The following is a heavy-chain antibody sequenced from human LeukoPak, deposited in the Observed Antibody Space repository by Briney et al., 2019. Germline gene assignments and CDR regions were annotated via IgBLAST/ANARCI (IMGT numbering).Heavy chain of an antibody. Sequence: GGSLRLSCAASGFSVSNKYMSWVRQAPGKGLEWVSVIYTGGDTYYADSVRGRFTISRDNSKNTVNLQMNSLRAEDTALYYCAGGQMFTSGGFDDWGQGTLVAVSS. CDR2: IYTGGDT. J-gene: IGHJ4*02. D-gene: IGHD6-19*01. CDR3: AGGQMFTSGGFDD. CDR1: GFSVSNKY. V-gene: IGHV3-53*01.